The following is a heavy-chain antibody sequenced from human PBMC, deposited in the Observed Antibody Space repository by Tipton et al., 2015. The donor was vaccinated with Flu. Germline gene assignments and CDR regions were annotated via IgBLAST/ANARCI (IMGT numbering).Heavy chain of an antibody. CDR3: ATPDH. CDR1: GDSISGSSHY. CDR2: IYYSGST. J-gene: IGHJ4*02. V-gene: IGHV4-39*01. Sequence: TLSLTCTVSGDSISGSSHYWGWVRQSPGKGLEWFRSIYYSGSTYYNPPLKTRVTITADTSQNQFSLQLKSVTAADTAVYYCATPDHWGQGTLVTVSS.